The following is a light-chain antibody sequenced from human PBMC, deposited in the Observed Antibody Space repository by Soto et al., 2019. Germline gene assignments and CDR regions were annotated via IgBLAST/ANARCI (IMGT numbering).Light chain of an antibody. CDR2: GAS. CDR1: QSVASRY. Sequence: EIVLTQSPGTLSLSPGERATLSCRASQSVASRYLAWYQHKPGQAPRLLIYGASNRATGIPDRFSGSGSGRAFTLTISRLEPEDFAVYYCQQYSTSVTWTFGQGTKVEIK. J-gene: IGKJ1*01. V-gene: IGKV3-20*01. CDR3: QQYSTSVTWT.